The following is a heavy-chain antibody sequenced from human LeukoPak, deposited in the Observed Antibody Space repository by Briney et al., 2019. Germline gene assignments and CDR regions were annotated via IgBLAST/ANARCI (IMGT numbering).Heavy chain of an antibody. CDR2: ISDSGGST. J-gene: IGHJ4*02. CDR3: ARRYCSSTTCSHFDQ. CDR1: GFTFSTYA. D-gene: IGHD2-2*01. V-gene: IGHV3-64*01. Sequence: GGPLRLSCAASGFTFSTYAMHWVRQAPGKGLEYVSSISDSGGSTFYANSVKGRFTISRDNSKNTLYLQMGSLRAEDMAVYSCARRYCSSTTCSHFDQWGQGTLVTVSS.